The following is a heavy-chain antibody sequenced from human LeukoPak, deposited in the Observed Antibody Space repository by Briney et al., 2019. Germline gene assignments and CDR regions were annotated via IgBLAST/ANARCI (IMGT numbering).Heavy chain of an antibody. J-gene: IGHJ5*02. D-gene: IGHD3-10*01. CDR1: GITFSTAW. V-gene: IGHV3-15*01. CDR3: ATDRAWFDP. CDR2: IKSKIGGATA. Sequence: PGGSLRLSRAASGITFSTAWMSWFRQAPGQGLEWVGRIKSKIGGATADYAAPEKDRFTISRDDSKNTLYLQMNSLKTEDTAVYYCATDRAWFDPWGQGTLVTVSS.